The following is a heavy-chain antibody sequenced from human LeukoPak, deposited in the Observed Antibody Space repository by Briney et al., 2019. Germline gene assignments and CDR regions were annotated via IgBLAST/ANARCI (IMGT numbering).Heavy chain of an antibody. J-gene: IGHJ4*02. Sequence: PSATLSLTCTVSGGSIISYYWSWIRQPPGKGLEWIGYIYYSGSTNYNPSLKSRVTISVDTSKNQFSLKLSSVTAADTAVYYCARHMIIPPYYFDYWGQGTLVTVSS. CDR2: IYYSGST. D-gene: IGHD3-16*01. V-gene: IGHV4-59*08. CDR1: GGSIISYY. CDR3: ARHMIIPPYYFDY.